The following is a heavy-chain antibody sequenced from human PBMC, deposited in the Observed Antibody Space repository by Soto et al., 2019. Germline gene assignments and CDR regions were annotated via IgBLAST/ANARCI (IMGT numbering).Heavy chain of an antibody. J-gene: IGHJ4*02. V-gene: IGHV3-30*18. D-gene: IGHD5-18*01. CDR1: GFTFSSYG. Sequence: QVQLVESGGGVVQPGRSLRLSCAASGFTFSSYGMHWVRQATGMGLEWVALLSYDGGNKYYADSVKGRFTISRDNSKNTLYLQMNSLRAEDTAVDYCAKDGGYSAYYFDYWGQGTLVTVSS. CDR3: AKDGGYSAYYFDY. CDR2: LSYDGGNK.